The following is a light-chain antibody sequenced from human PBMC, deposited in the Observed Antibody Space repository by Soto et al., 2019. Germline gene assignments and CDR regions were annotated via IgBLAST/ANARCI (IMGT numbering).Light chain of an antibody. V-gene: IGKV3-15*01. J-gene: IGKJ1*01. CDR1: QSVSSN. CDR3: QHYNNWPPWT. Sequence: EIVMTQSPATLSVSPGERATLSCRASQSVSSNLAWYQQKPGQDPRLLIYGASTRATRIPARFSGSGSGTEFTLTISSLQSEDFAIYYCQHYNNWPPWTFGQGTKVEIK. CDR2: GAS.